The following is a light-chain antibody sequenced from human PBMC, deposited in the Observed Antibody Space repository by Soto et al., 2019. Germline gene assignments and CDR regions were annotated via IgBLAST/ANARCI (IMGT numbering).Light chain of an antibody. J-gene: IGKJ5*01. Sequence: VLTQSPGTLSFSPGERATLSCGAIQSVSSSYLAWYQQKPGQAPRLLIYGASSRATGIPDRFSGSGSGTDFTLTISSLEPEDFAVYYCQQYGSSPPITFGQGTRLEIK. V-gene: IGKV3-20*01. CDR2: GAS. CDR1: QSVSSSY. CDR3: QQYGSSPPIT.